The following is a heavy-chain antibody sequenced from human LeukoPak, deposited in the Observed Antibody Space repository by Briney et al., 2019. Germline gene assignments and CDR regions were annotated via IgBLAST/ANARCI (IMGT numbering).Heavy chain of an antibody. CDR1: GFTFSDYG. CDR3: ARDKDGWGIHDF. D-gene: IGHD3-16*01. J-gene: IGHJ4*02. Sequence: GGSLRLSCAASGFTFSDYGLHWVRQAPGKGLEWVALISYDGSQKNFADSVKGRFTTSRDNSKFTMYLEMNSLRAEDTAVYFCARDKDGWGIHDFWGQGTLVTVSS. CDR2: ISYDGSQK. V-gene: IGHV3-30*03.